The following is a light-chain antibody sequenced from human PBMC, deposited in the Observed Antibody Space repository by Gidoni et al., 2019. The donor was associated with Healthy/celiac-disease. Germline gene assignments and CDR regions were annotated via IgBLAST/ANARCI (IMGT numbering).Light chain of an antibody. CDR2: WAS. Sequence: DIVMTQSTYTLAVSLGERDTINCQSSQSVLYSSNNKNHLPWYQQKPGQPPMLLIYWASTRESGVPDRFSGSGSGTDFFLTISSLQAEDVAVYYCQQYYSTPRTFXQXTKLEIK. CDR1: QSVLYSSNNKNH. V-gene: IGKV4-1*01. J-gene: IGKJ2*01. CDR3: QQYYSTPRT.